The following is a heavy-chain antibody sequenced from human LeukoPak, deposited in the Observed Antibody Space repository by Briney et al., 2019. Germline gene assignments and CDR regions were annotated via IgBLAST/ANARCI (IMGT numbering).Heavy chain of an antibody. Sequence: GGSLRLSCEASGFTFSSYAMSWFRQPPGKGREWASGISGSGGSTDYADSVKGRFTISRDNSKNTLYLQMNSLRPEDTAVYFCAKEPYGSGGSWFDPWGQGTLATVSS. D-gene: IGHD3-10*01. CDR3: AKEPYGSGGSWFDP. CDR2: ISGSGGST. J-gene: IGHJ5*02. CDR1: GFTFSSYA. V-gene: IGHV3-23*01.